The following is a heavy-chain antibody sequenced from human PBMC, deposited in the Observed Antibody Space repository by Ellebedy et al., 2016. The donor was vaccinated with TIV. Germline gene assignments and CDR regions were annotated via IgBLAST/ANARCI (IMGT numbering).Heavy chain of an antibody. CDR2: INHSGIT. V-gene: IGHV4-34*01. Sequence: MPSETLSLTCAVYGGSFSNYYWNWIRQPPGTELEWIGEINHSGITNYNPSLKSRVTISLDTSKNQFSLRLSHVTAADTAVYYCASKKDYYASGSANWFDPWGQGTLVTVSS. CDR3: ASKKDYYASGSANWFDP. CDR1: GGSFSNYY. J-gene: IGHJ5*02. D-gene: IGHD3-10*01.